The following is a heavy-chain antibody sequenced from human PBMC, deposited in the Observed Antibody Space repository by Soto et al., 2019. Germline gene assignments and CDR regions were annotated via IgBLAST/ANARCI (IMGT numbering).Heavy chain of an antibody. CDR1: GFPFGFPFKNYA. CDR3: AKTSNGYTYYFDF. V-gene: IGHV3-23*01. Sequence: EMQLLESGGGLVQPGGSLRLSCAASGFPFGFPFKNYAMNWVRQAPGKGLEWVSTISHDGGSTYYADSVKGRFAISRDNSKNTLYLQMNSLRPEDTALYYCAKTSNGYTYYFDFWGQGTLVTVSS. CDR2: ISHDGGST. J-gene: IGHJ4*02. D-gene: IGHD3-22*01.